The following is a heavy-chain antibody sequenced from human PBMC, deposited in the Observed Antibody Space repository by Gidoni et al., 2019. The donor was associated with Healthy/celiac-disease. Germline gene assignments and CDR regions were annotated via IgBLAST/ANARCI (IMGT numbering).Heavy chain of an antibody. CDR1: AFPFSDAD. CDR3: ARDRYDFWSGLMSYYYYGMDV. D-gene: IGHD3-3*01. J-gene: IGHJ6*02. V-gene: IGHV3-11*01. CDR2: ISSSGSTL. Sequence: HVQLAAFGGGLLKLGGSLRLSCAASAFPFSDADMSCHRQAPGKGLDWVSYISSSGSTLYYADSVKGRFTISRDNAKSSLCLQRNSLRAEDTAVYYCARDRYDFWSGLMSYYYYGMDVWGQGTTVTVSS.